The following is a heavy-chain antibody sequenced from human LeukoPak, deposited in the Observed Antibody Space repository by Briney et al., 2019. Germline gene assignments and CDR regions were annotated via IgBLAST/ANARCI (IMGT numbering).Heavy chain of an antibody. CDR2: MNPNSGNT. CDR1: GYTFTSYD. Sequence: ASVKVSCKASGYTFTSYDINWVRQATGQGLECMGWMNPNSGNTGYAQKFQGRVTMTRNTSISTAYMELSSLRSEDTAVYYCARVGYSSSWANWFDPWGQGTLVTVSS. D-gene: IGHD6-13*01. J-gene: IGHJ5*02. CDR3: ARVGYSSSWANWFDP. V-gene: IGHV1-8*01.